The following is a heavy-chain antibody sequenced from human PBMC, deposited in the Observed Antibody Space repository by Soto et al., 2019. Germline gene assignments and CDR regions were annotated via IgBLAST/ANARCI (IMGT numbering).Heavy chain of an antibody. J-gene: IGHJ4*02. V-gene: IGHV3-23*01. Sequence: PGGSLRLSCAASGFSFGSYALGWVRQAPGKGLEWVSTISGSDGKTFYADSVKGRFSISRDTSQSTLYLQMNSLRADDTAMYYCARWSYLDYWGQGTRVTSPQ. CDR3: ARWSYLDY. D-gene: IGHD3-3*01. CDR1: GFSFGSYA. CDR2: ISGSDGKT.